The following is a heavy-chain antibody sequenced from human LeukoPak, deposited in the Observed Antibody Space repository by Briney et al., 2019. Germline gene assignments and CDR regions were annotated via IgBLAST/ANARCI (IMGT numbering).Heavy chain of an antibody. J-gene: IGHJ4*02. V-gene: IGHV4-59*08. D-gene: IGHD3-3*02. CDR2: IHYSGST. CDR3: ARRGTSRWGDGIDY. CDR1: GASISSYY. Sequence: SETLSLTCTVSGASISSYYWSWIRQPPGKGLEWIGYIHYSGSTNYNPSLKSRVTISVDTSTNQFSLKLSSVTAVDTAVYYCARRGTSRWGDGIDYWGQGTLVTVSS.